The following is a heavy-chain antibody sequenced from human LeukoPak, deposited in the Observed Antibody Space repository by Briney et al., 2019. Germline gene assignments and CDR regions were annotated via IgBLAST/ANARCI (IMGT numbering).Heavy chain of an antibody. CDR2: ISNSSSYI. V-gene: IGHV3-21*01. D-gene: IGHD3-10*02. Sequence: GGSLRLSCAASGFTFNIYSMNWVRQAPGKGLEWVSSISNSSSYIYYADAVKGRFTISREKAKNTLYLQMNSLRAEDRAVYYCAELGITMIGGGWGKGTTVTTSS. CDR3: AELGITMIGGG. J-gene: IGHJ6*04. CDR1: GFTFNIYS.